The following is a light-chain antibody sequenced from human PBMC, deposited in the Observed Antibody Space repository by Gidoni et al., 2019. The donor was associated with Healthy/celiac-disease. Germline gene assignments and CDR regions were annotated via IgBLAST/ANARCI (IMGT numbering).Light chain of an antibody. J-gene: IGKJ4*01. CDR2: GES. V-gene: IGKV3-15*01. CDR3: QQYNIWPLS. Sequence: EIVMTQSPASLSVSPGERATLSCWARQSVSSYLAWYQQKPGQAPRLLIYGESTRATGIPARFSGSGSGTEFTLTISSLQSEDFAVYYCQQYNIWPLSFGGGTKVEIK. CDR1: QSVSSY.